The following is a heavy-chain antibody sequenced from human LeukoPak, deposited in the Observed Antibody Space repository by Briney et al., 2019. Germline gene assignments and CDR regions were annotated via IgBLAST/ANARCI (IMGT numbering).Heavy chain of an antibody. CDR2: IYTSGST. CDR3: ARGWFDYYDSSGYYTPTDNWFDP. CDR1: GGSISSGSYY. V-gene: IGHV4-61*02. Sequence: SQTLSLTCTVSGGSISSGSYYWSWIRQPAGKGLEWIGRIYTSGSTNYNPSLKSRVTISVDTSKNQFSLKLSSVTAADTAVYYCARGWFDYYDSSGYYTPTDNWFDPWGQGTLVTVSS. J-gene: IGHJ5*02. D-gene: IGHD3-22*01.